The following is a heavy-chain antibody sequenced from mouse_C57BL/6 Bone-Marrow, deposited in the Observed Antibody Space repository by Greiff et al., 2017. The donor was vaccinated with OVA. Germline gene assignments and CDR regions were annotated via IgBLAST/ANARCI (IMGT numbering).Heavy chain of an antibody. CDR2: IDPSDSYT. CDR1: GYTFTSYW. CDR3: ARADYFGSRVLGGFEV. V-gene: IGHV1-69*01. J-gene: IGHJ1*03. Sequence: QVQLQQPGAELVMPGASVKLSCKASGYTFTSYWMHWVKQRPGQGLEWIGEIDPSDSYTNYNQKFKGKSTLTVDKSSSTAYMQLSSLTSEDSAVYYCARADYFGSRVLGGFEVWGTGTTVTVSS. D-gene: IGHD1-1*01.